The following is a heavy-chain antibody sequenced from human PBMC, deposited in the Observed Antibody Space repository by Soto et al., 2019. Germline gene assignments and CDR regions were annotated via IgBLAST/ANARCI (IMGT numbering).Heavy chain of an antibody. CDR1: GLTLSNYV. D-gene: IGHD6-19*01. V-gene: IGHV3-23*01. CDR2: ITGRGDSI. J-gene: IGHJ6*02. Sequence: EVQLLESGGGLVQPGGSLRLSCVASGLTLSNYVMTWVRQAPGEGLEWVSSITGRGDSINYADSVKGRFIISRDKSENRLYLRMTRLSAEDTAVYYCAKSPARNTYYYHSSRQYPPGYFFVLEVWGQRTTITVS. CDR3: AKSPARNTYYYHSSRQYPPGYFFVLEV.